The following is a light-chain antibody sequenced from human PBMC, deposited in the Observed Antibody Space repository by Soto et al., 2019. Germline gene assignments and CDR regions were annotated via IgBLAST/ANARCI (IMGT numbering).Light chain of an antibody. V-gene: IGKV3-20*01. Sequence: EIVLTHSPGTLSFXPXXXXTXXXMASQSVSSSYLAWYQQKPGQAPRLLIYDASSRATGIPDRFSGGGSGTEFSLTVSSLEPEDFAAYYCQQYNNWPRTFGQGTKVDIK. CDR1: QSVSSSY. CDR3: QQYNNWPRT. CDR2: DAS. J-gene: IGKJ1*01.